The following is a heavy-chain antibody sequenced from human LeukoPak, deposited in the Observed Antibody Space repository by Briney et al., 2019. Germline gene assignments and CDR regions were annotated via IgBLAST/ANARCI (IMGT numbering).Heavy chain of an antibody. CDR1: GFTFISYA. D-gene: IGHD3-10*01. Sequence: GGSLRLSCAVAGFTFISYAMQWVRQAPEKGLEYVSAVSSNGGSTYYANSVKGRFTISRDNSKNTLYLQMGSLRAEDMAVYYCASGPHSHYYGSGGVDDWGQGTLVTVSS. CDR2: VSSNGGST. V-gene: IGHV3-64*01. J-gene: IGHJ4*02. CDR3: ASGPHSHYYGSGGVDD.